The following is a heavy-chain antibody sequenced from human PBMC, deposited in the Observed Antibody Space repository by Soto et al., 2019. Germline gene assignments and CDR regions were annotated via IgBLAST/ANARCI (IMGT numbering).Heavy chain of an antibody. V-gene: IGHV1-2*04. Sequence: ASVKVSCKASGYTFTGYYMHWVRQAPGQGLEWMGWINPNSGGTNYAQKFQGWVTMTMDTSISTAYMELSRLRSDDTAVYYCARGGSEYSSSEYCQHGGQGTLVTVPS. D-gene: IGHD6-6*01. CDR3: ARGGSEYSSSEYCQH. CDR1: GYTFTGYY. CDR2: INPNSGGT. J-gene: IGHJ1*01.